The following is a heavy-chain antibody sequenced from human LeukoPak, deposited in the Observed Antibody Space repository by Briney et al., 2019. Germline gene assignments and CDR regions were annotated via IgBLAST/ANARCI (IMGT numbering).Heavy chain of an antibody. D-gene: IGHD3-16*02. Sequence: PGGSLRLSCAASGFTFSSYAMSWVRQAPGKGLEWVSAISGSGGSTYYADSVKGRFTISRDNSKNTLYLQMNSLRAEDTAVYYCAKTSTYYDYVWGSYREYFQHWGQGTLVTVSS. CDR3: AKTSTYYDYVWGSYREYFQH. J-gene: IGHJ1*01. CDR1: GFTFSSYA. CDR2: ISGSGGST. V-gene: IGHV3-23*01.